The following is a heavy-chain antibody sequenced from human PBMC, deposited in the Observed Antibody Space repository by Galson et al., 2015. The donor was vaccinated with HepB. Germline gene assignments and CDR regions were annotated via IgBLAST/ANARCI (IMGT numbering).Heavy chain of an antibody. D-gene: IGHD2-2*02. Sequence: SVKVSCKASGYTFTGYYMHWVRQAPGQGLEWMGRINPNSGGTNYAQKFQGRVTMTRDTSISTAYMELSRLRSDDTAVYYCAREGCSSTSCYSDIGNWFDPWGQGTLATVSS. J-gene: IGHJ5*02. V-gene: IGHV1-2*06. CDR1: GYTFTGYY. CDR3: AREGCSSTSCYSDIGNWFDP. CDR2: INPNSGGT.